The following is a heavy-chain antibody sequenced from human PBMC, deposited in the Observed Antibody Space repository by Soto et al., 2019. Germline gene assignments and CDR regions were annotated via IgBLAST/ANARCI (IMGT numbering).Heavy chain of an antibody. D-gene: IGHD2-2*01. CDR1: GFTFDDYA. CDR2: IRWNSGSM. J-gene: IGHJ4*02. V-gene: IGHV3-9*01. Sequence: EVQLVESGGGLVQPGRSLRLSCAASGFTFDDYAMHWVPQAPGKGLERVSGIRWNSGSMGYADSVKGRFTISRDNAKNALYLKMNSMGAEDTALYYCAKEGLYCSSTSCYGDYYFDYWGQETLVIVSS. CDR3: AKEGLYCSSTSCYGDYYFDY.